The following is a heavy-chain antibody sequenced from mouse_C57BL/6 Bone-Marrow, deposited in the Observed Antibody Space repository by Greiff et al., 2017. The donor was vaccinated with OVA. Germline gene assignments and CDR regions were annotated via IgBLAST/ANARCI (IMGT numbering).Heavy chain of an antibody. D-gene: IGHD2-5*01. CDR3: ARDPYYSNKDAMDY. CDR1: GYSITSGYY. Sequence: DVQLQESGPGLVKPSQSLSLTCSVTGYSITSGYYWNWIRQFPGNKLEWMGYISYDGSNNYNPSLKNRISITRDTSKNQFFLKLNSVTTEDTATYYCARDPYYSNKDAMDYWGQGTSVTVSS. V-gene: IGHV3-6*01. CDR2: ISYDGSN. J-gene: IGHJ4*01.